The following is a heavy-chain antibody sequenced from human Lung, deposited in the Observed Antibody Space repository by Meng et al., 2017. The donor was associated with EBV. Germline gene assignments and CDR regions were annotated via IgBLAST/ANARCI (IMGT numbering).Heavy chain of an antibody. J-gene: IGHJ5*02. CDR3: ARGGNFDP. V-gene: IGHV7-4-1*02. CDR1: GYTFSNYT. CDR2: ISTNTGTP. D-gene: IGHD2/OR15-2a*01. Sequence: QVQLVQSGSELKKPGASGKVSCKAFGYTFSNYTINWVRQAHGRGLEWMGWISTNTGTPTYTQGFTGRFVFSLDTSVSTAYLQISSLKAEDTAVYYCARGGNFDPWGQGTLVTVSS.